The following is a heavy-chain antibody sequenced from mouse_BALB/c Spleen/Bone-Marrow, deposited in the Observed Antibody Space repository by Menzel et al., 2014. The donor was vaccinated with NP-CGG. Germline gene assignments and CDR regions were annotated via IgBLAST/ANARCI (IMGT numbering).Heavy chain of an antibody. CDR2: ISSGGSYT. CDR1: GFTFSYYG. D-gene: IGHD3-1*01. Sequence: EVKLMESGGGLVKPGGSLKLSCAASGFTFSYYGMSWVRQSPEKRLEWVAEISSGGSYTYYPDTVTGRFTISRDNAKNTLYLEMGSLRSEDTAMYYCARDSSGYFDYWGQGTTLTVSS. CDR3: ARDSSGYFDY. J-gene: IGHJ2*01. V-gene: IGHV5-9-4*01.